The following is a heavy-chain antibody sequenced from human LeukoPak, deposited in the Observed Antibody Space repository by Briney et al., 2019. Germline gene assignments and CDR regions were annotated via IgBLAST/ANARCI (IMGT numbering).Heavy chain of an antibody. CDR1: GGSISSNRHY. CDR3: TRLLKYSGSYYCDY. CDR2: IYYGGST. J-gene: IGHJ4*02. Sequence: SETLSLTCTVSGGSISSNRHYWGWIRQPPGKGLERIGNIYYGGSTYYNPSLKSRVTISVDTSKNQFSLKLSSVTAADTAVYYCTRLLKYSGSYYCDYWGQGSLVTVSS. V-gene: IGHV4-39*01. D-gene: IGHD1-26*01.